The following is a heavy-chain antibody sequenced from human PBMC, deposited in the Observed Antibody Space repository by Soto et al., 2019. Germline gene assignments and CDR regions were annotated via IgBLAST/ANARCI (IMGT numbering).Heavy chain of an antibody. J-gene: IGHJ4*02. CDR3: ARVGIVVVPAATYYFDY. Sequence: PSETLSLTCTVSGGSISSGGYYWSWIRQHPGKGLEWIGFIYYSGSTYYNPSLKSRVTISVDTSKNQFSLKLSSVTAADTAVYYCARVGIVVVPAATYYFDYWRQGTLVTVPS. CDR1: GGSISSGGYY. CDR2: IYYSGST. D-gene: IGHD2-2*01. V-gene: IGHV4-31*03.